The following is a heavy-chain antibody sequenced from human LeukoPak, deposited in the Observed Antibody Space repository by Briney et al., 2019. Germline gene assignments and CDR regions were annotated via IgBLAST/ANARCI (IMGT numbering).Heavy chain of an antibody. CDR1: GGSISSGDYY. Sequence: SQTLSLTCTVSGGSISSGDYYWSWIRQPPGKGLEWIGYIYYSGSTYYNPALKSRVTISVDTSKNQFSLKLSSVTAADTAVYYCASDDLSSRAAYWGQGTLVTVSS. D-gene: IGHD3-3*01. CDR2: IYYSGST. CDR3: ASDDLSSRAAY. V-gene: IGHV4-30-4*08. J-gene: IGHJ4*02.